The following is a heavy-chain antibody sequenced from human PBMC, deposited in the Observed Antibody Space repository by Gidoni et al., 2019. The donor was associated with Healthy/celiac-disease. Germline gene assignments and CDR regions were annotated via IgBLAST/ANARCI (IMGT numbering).Heavy chain of an antibody. CDR1: GGSIRSYY. Sequence: QVQLQESGPGLVKPSETLSLTCTVSGGSIRSYYWSWIRQPPGKGLEWIGYIYYSGSTNYNPSLKSRVTISVDTSKNQFSLKLSSVTAADTAVYYCARGGGSSWYPNWFDPWGQGTLVTVSS. J-gene: IGHJ5*02. D-gene: IGHD6-13*01. CDR2: IYYSGST. V-gene: IGHV4-59*01. CDR3: ARGGGSSWYPNWFDP.